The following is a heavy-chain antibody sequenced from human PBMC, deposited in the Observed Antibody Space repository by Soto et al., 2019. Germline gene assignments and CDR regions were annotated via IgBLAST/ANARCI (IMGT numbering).Heavy chain of an antibody. Sequence: QVQLQQWGAGLLKPSETLSLTCAVYGGSFSGYYWNWIRQPPGKGLEWIGEINHSGSTNSNPSLKSRVTLSVDTSKNQFSLKLSSVTAADTAVYYCARGWGRIFDYWGQGTRVTVSS. D-gene: IGHD7-27*01. V-gene: IGHV4-34*01. CDR1: GGSFSGYY. CDR2: INHSGST. J-gene: IGHJ4*02. CDR3: ARGWGRIFDY.